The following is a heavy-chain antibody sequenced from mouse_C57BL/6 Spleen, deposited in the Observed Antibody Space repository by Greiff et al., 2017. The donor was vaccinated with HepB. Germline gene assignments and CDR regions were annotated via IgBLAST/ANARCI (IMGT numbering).Heavy chain of an antibody. CDR2: ISYDGSN. D-gene: IGHD1-1*01. V-gene: IGHV3-6*01. Sequence: EVKLMESGPGLVKPSKSLSLTCSVTGYSITSGYYWNWIRQFPGNKLEWMGYISYDGSNNYNPSLKNRISITRDTSKNQFFLKLNSVTTEDTATYYCARGDYSHAMDYWGQGTSVTVSS. CDR3: ARGDYSHAMDY. CDR1: GYSITSGYY. J-gene: IGHJ4*01.